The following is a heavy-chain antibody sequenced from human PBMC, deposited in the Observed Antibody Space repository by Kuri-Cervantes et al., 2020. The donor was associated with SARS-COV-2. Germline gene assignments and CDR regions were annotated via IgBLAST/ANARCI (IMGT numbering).Heavy chain of an antibody. Sequence: ASVKVSCKASGYTFTGYYMHWVRQAPGQGLEWMGWINPNSGGTNYAQKFQGWVTMTRDTSISTAYMALSSLRSEDTAVYYCARGLLGSDYDFWSGYRNNWFDPWGQGTLVTVSS. J-gene: IGHJ5*02. CDR3: ARGLLGSDYDFWSGYRNNWFDP. CDR1: GYTFTGYY. D-gene: IGHD3-3*01. CDR2: INPNSGGT. V-gene: IGHV1-2*04.